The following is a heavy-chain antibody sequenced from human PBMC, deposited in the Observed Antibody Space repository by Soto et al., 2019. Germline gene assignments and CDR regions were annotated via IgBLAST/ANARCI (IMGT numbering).Heavy chain of an antibody. CDR2: IYYSGST. D-gene: IGHD3-22*01. CDR1: GGSISSYY. Sequence: SETLSLTCTVSGGSISSYYCSWIRQPPGKGLEWIGYIYYSGSTNYNPSLKSRVTISVDTSKNQFSLKLSSVTAADTAVYYCARVRTVWLYYYDSSGYYPQDFDYWGQGTLVTVSS. CDR3: ARVRTVWLYYYDSSGYYPQDFDY. J-gene: IGHJ4*02. V-gene: IGHV4-59*01.